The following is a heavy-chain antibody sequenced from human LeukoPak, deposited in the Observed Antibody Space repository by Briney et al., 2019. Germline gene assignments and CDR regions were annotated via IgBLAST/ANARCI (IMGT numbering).Heavy chain of an antibody. CDR1: GYTFTSYD. CDR2: MNPNGGNT. CDR3: ASLPNYSGYESYGMDV. D-gene: IGHD5-12*01. J-gene: IGHJ6*02. Sequence: ASVKVSCKASGYTFTSYDINWVRQATGQGLEWMGWMNPNGGNTDYAQKFQGRVTMTRNTSISTAYMELSSLRSEDTAVYYCASLPNYSGYESYGMDVWGQGTTVTVSS. V-gene: IGHV1-8*01.